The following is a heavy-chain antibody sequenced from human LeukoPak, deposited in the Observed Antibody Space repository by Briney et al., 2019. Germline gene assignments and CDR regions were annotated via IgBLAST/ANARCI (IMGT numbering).Heavy chain of an antibody. D-gene: IGHD2-15*01. CDR3: AREGDIYCSGGSCHPPDY. V-gene: IGHV3-21*01. CDR1: GFTFSSYS. CDR2: ISSSSYI. J-gene: IGHJ4*02. Sequence: GGSLRLSCAASGFTFSSYSMNWVRQAPGKGLEWVSSISSSSYIYYADSVKGRFTISRDNAKNSLYLRMNSLRAEDTAVYYCAREGDIYCSGGSCHPPDYWGQGTLVTVSS.